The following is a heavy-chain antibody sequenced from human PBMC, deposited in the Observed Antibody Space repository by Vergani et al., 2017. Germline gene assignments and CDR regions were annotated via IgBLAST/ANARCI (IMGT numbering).Heavy chain of an antibody. CDR3: ASLTYSSAVQDDAFDI. V-gene: IGHV4-4*03. CDR1: GGSISSSNW. CDR2: IYNSGST. D-gene: IGHD6-19*01. Sequence: QVQLQESGPGLVKPPGTLSLTCAVSGGSISSSNWWTWVRQPPGKGLGCLGQIYNSGSTNYNPSLKSRVTISVDKSKNQFSLKLSSVTAADTAVYYCASLTYSSAVQDDAFDIWGQGTMVTVSS. J-gene: IGHJ3*02.